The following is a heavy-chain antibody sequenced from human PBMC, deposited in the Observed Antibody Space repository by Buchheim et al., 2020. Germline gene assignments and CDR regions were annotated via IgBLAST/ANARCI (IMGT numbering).Heavy chain of an antibody. V-gene: IGHV3-7*01. Sequence: EVQLVESGGDLVQPGGSLRLSCAASGLTFSRDWMSWVRQAPGKGLEWVANINPDGSDKYYVDSVKGRFTISRDNAKKSLFLQMNRLRAEDTAVYYCAKEDWYFDLWGRGTL. CDR1: GLTFSRDW. J-gene: IGHJ2*01. CDR2: INPDGSDK. CDR3: AKEDWYFDL.